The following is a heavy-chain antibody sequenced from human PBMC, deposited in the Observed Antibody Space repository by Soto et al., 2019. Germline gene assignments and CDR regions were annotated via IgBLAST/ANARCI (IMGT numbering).Heavy chain of an antibody. CDR2: IQAASGST. V-gene: IGHV1-3*01. CDR1: GDAFTTYS. Sequence: QVQLVQSGAEVKKPGASVKVSCKASGDAFTTYSFHWVRQAPGHGLEWMGWIQAASGSTKSSQTFQGRLTNTRDTAASTVYMELSSLRPEDTAVYYCATGSYSGSSYYDGLDVWGQGTTVTVSS. J-gene: IGHJ6*02. CDR3: ATGSYSGSSYYDGLDV. D-gene: IGHD1-26*01.